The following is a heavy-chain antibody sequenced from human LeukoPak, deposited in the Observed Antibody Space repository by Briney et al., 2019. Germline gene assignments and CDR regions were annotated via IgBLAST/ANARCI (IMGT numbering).Heavy chain of an antibody. D-gene: IGHD6-25*01. CDR3: ARLAADRYYIDY. Sequence: GESLKISCTGSGYSFANYWIALVRQMPGKGLEWMGIIYPGDSDTTYSPSFQGQVTISADKSISTAYVQWSSLKASDTAIYYCARLAADRYYIDYWGPGNLVTVSS. CDR1: GYSFANYW. V-gene: IGHV5-51*01. J-gene: IGHJ4*02. CDR2: IYPGDSDT.